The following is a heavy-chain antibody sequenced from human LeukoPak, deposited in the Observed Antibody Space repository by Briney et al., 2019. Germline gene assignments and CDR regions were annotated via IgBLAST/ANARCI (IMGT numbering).Heavy chain of an antibody. D-gene: IGHD2-15*01. V-gene: IGHV3-30*04. CDR1: GFTFSAFS. Sequence: GGSLRLSCAASGFTFSAFSMHWIRQTSDKGLEWMAVISFDGSVDYYADSVKGRFTISRDDSKNTLFLEMNSLRPDDTSVYYCARDSRRASGWFDYWGQGTLVTVSS. CDR2: ISFDGSVD. J-gene: IGHJ5*01. CDR3: ARDSRRASGWFDY.